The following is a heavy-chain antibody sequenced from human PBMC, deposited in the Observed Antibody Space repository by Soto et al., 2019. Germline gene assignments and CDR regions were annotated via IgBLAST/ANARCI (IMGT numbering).Heavy chain of an antibody. V-gene: IGHV3-30-3*01. Sequence: QVQLVESGGGVVQPGRSLRLSCAASGFTFSSYAMHWVRQAPGKGLEWVAVISYDGSNKYYADSVKGRFTISRDNSKNTLYLQMNSLRAEDTAVYYCARTPRGQWELPRYFYGMDVWGQGTTVTVSS. CDR1: GFTFSSYA. CDR2: ISYDGSNK. CDR3: ARTPRGQWELPRYFYGMDV. J-gene: IGHJ6*02. D-gene: IGHD1-26*01.